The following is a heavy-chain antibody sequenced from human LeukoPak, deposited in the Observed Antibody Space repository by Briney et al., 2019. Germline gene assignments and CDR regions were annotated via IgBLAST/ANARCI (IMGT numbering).Heavy chain of an antibody. D-gene: IGHD4-23*01. J-gene: IGHJ4*02. CDR1: GFTFDDYG. V-gene: IGHV3-53*01. CDR3: ARDPGGDYFDY. Sequence: GGSLRLSCAASGFTFDDYGMSWVRQAPGKGLEWVSVIYSDGSTYYTDSVKGRFTISRDNSKNTLYLQMNSLRAEDTAVYYCARDPGGDYFDYWGQGTLVTVSS. CDR2: IYSDGST.